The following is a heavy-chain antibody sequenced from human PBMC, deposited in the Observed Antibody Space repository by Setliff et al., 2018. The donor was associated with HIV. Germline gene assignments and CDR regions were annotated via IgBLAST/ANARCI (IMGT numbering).Heavy chain of an antibody. D-gene: IGHD6-13*01. Sequence: SETLSLTCTVSSGSISSSSYYWGWIRQPPGKGLEWIGSIYYSGSTYYNPSLKSRVTISVDTSKNQFSLKLTSVTAADTAVYYCARVAGSSWPFDYWGQGTLVTVSS. CDR3: ARVAGSSWPFDY. CDR1: SGSISSSSYY. J-gene: IGHJ4*02. V-gene: IGHV4-39*01. CDR2: IYYSGST.